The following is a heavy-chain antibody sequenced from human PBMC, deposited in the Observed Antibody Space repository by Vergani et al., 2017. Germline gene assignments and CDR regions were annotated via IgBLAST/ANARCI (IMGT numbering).Heavy chain of an antibody. J-gene: IGHJ6*03. CDR2: IDHTGRP. CDR1: GGSFTRYH. V-gene: IGHV4-34*01. D-gene: IGHD4-11*01. CDR3: ARVNTETNGHLYYYYYMDV. Sequence: QVQLQQWGGGLLKPSETLSLTCVVNGGSFTRYHWTWIRQSPGEGLEWVGDIDHTGRPDYNPSLKSRLTMSVDKSRNQFSLTPNSVTATDTAIYFCARVNTETNGHLYYYYYMDVWGQGTAVTVS.